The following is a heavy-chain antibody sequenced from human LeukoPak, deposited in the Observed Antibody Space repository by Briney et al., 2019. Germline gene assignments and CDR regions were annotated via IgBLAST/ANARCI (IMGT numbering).Heavy chain of an antibody. V-gene: IGHV1-2*02. CDR3: ARADTAMVRPFDY. D-gene: IGHD5-18*01. Sequence: ASVKVSCKASGYTFTGYYMHWVRQAPGQGLEWMGWINPNSGGTNYAQKFQGRVTMTRDTSISTAYMELSRLRSDDTAVYYCARADTAMVRPFDYWGQGTLVTVSS. J-gene: IGHJ4*02. CDR1: GYTFTGYY. CDR2: INPNSGGT.